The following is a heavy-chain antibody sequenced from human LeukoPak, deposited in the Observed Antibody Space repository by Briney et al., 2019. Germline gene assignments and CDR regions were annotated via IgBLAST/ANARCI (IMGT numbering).Heavy chain of an antibody. D-gene: IGHD3-22*01. V-gene: IGHV3-21*01. CDR2: ISSSSSYI. J-gene: IGHJ4*02. CDR1: GFTFSSYS. Sequence: GGSLRLSCAASGFTFSSYSMNWVRQAPGKGLERVSSISSSSSYIYYADSVKGRFTISRDNAKNSLYLQMNSLRAEDTAVYYCARDHHPYYYDSSGPVFGYWGQGTLVTVSS. CDR3: ARDHHPYYYDSSGPVFGY.